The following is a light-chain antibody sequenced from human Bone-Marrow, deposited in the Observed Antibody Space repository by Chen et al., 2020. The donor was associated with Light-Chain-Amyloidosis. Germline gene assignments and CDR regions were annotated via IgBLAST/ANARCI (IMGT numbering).Light chain of an antibody. Sequence: QSVLTHPPSASGTPGPRVAIACSGASSNIGINYVYWYQHSPGAAPNLLIYGNNQRPSGVPDRFSASKSGTSAFLAISGLRSEDEADYYCAAWDGSLSGYVFGTGTKVIVL. CDR2: GNN. V-gene: IGLV1-47*01. CDR3: AAWDGSLSGYV. J-gene: IGLJ1*01. CDR1: SSNIGINY.